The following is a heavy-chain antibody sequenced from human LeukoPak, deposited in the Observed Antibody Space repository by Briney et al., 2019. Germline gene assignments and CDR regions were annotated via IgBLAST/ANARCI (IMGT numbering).Heavy chain of an antibody. CDR1: GGSISSGGYH. V-gene: IGHV4-31*03. J-gene: IGHJ4*02. CDR3: ARDLRGGSIDY. CDR2: IYYSGST. Sequence: SETLSLTCTVSGGSISSGGYHWSWIRQHPGKGLEWIGYIYYSGSTYYNPSLKSRVTISVDTSKNQFSLKLSSVTAADTAVYYCARDLRGGSIDYWGQGTLVTVSS. D-gene: IGHD1-26*01.